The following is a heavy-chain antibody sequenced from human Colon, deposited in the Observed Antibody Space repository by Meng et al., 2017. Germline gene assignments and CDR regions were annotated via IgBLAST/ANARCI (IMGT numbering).Heavy chain of an antibody. CDR2: INHSGST. CDR3: ARGRYSGYLP. V-gene: IGHV4-34*01. J-gene: IGHJ5*02. Sequence: VQLQQWVAGLLKPSGTLSLTCAVYGGSFSGYYWSWIRQPPGKGLEWIGEINHSGSTNYNPSLKSRVTISVDTSKNQFSLKLSSVTAADTAVYYCARGRYSGYLPWGQGTLVTVSS. CDR1: GGSFSGYY. D-gene: IGHD5-12*01.